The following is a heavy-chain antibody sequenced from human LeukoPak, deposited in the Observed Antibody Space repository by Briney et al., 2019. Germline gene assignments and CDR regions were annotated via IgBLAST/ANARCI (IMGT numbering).Heavy chain of an antibody. V-gene: IGHV1-18*01. CDR1: GGTFSSYG. Sequence: ASVKVSCKASGGTFSSYGISWVRQAPGQGLEWMGWISAYNGNTNYAQKLQGRVTMTTDTSTSTAYMELRSLRSDDTAVYYCAILSGELYSSSWYFDYWGQGTLVTVSS. CDR2: ISAYNGNT. CDR3: AILSGELYSSSWYFDY. J-gene: IGHJ4*02. D-gene: IGHD6-13*01.